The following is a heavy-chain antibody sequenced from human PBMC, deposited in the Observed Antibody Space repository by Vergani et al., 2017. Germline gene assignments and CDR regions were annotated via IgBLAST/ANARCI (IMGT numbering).Heavy chain of an antibody. D-gene: IGHD1-26*01. CDR3: AKQYVGTSDC. Sequence: EVQLVESGGGLVPPGRSLRLSCAASGFSFGDYAMTWVRQAPGKGLEWVSAISARYPSTYYADSVRGRFIISRDNSKNTLYLQMNSLRVEDTALYYCAKQYVGTSDCWGQGTLVTVSS. CDR1: GFSFGDYA. J-gene: IGHJ4*02. V-gene: IGHV3-23*04. CDR2: ISARYPST.